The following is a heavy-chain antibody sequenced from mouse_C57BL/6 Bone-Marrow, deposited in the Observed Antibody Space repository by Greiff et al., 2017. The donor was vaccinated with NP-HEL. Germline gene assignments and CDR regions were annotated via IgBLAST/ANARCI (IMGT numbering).Heavy chain of an antibody. CDR3: TRRFYAMDY. V-gene: IGHV6-3*01. D-gene: IGHD1-1*01. CDR2: IRLKSDNYAT. Sequence: EVKVEESGGGLVQPGGSMKLSCVASGFTFSNYWMNWVRQSPEKGLEWVAQIRLKSDNYATNYAESVKGRFTISRDDSKSSVYLQMNNSRAEDTGMYYCTRRFYAMDYWGQGTAVTVSS. CDR1: GFTFSNYW. J-gene: IGHJ4*01.